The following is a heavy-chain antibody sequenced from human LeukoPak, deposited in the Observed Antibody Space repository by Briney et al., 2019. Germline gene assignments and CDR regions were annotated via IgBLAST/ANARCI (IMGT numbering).Heavy chain of an antibody. CDR1: GYSFTSYW. CDR2: IYPGDSDT. V-gene: IGHV5-51*01. Sequence: GESLKISCKGSGYSFTSYWIGWVRQMPGKGLEWMGIIYPGDSDTRYSPSFQGQVMISADKSISTAYLQWSSLKASDTAMYYCARHTPVTTSSFDYWGQGTLVTVSS. D-gene: IGHD4-11*01. CDR3: ARHTPVTTSSFDY. J-gene: IGHJ4*02.